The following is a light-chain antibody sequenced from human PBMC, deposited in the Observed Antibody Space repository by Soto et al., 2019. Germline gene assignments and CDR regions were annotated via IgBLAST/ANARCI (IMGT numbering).Light chain of an antibody. CDR2: GAS. Sequence: IVMTQSPATLSVSPGERATLSCRASQSVSSNLAWYQQKPGQAPRLLIYGASTRATGIPARFSGSGSGTEFTLPISRMQSEYFAVYSCQQYNNWPRTAGQGT. CDR3: QQYNNWPRT. V-gene: IGKV3-15*01. J-gene: IGKJ1*01. CDR1: QSVSSN.